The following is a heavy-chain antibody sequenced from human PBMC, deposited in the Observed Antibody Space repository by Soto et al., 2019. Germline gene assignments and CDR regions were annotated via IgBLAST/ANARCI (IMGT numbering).Heavy chain of an antibody. CDR2: ISGSGGST. J-gene: IGHJ6*02. CDR3: AKVSLGGGRIADHYYYGMDV. V-gene: IGHV3-23*01. D-gene: IGHD6-13*01. Sequence: HPWGSLGLSCASSGFTFSSYAMSWVRQAPGKGLEWVSAISGSGGSTYYADSVKGRFTISRDNSKNTLYLQMNSLRAEDTAVYYCAKVSLGGGRIADHYYYGMDVWGQGTTVTVSS. CDR1: GFTFSSYA.